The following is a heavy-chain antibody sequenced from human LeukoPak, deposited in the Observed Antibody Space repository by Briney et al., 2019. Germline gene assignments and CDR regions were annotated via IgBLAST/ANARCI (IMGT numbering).Heavy chain of an antibody. CDR2: IIPIFGTA. CDR1: GGTFSSYA. J-gene: IGHJ5*02. Sequence: RASVKVSCKASGGTFSSYAISWVRQAPGQGLEWMGGIIPIFGTANYAQKFQGRVTITTDESTSTAYMGLSSLRSEDTAVYYCARGVVPAASLTWFDPWGQGTLVTVSS. D-gene: IGHD2-2*01. CDR3: ARGVVPAASLTWFDP. V-gene: IGHV1-69*05.